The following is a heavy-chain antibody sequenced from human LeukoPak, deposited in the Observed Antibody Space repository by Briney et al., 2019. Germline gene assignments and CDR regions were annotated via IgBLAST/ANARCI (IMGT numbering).Heavy chain of an antibody. CDR2: IYYSGST. D-gene: IGHD5-12*01. J-gene: IGHJ6*03. CDR3: ARIGYDLGITYYYYMDV. V-gene: IGHV4-59*01. Sequence: SSETLSLTCTVSGGSISSYYWSWIRQPPGKGLEWIGYIYYSGSTNYNPSLKSRVTISVDTSKNQFSLKLSSVTAADTAVYYCARIGYDLGITYYYYMDVWGKGTTVTVSS. CDR1: GGSISSYY.